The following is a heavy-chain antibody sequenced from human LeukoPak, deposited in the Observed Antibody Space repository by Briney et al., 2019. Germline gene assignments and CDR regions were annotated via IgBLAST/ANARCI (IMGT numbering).Heavy chain of an antibody. D-gene: IGHD2-2*03. CDR3: ARGDGYCSSTSCYAGPSYGLDV. V-gene: IGHV3-48*03. Sequence: GGSLRLSCAASGFTFSSYEFNWVCKAPRQGQERVSYISSSGSTIFYADPVKSRFTISRDNAQNSLYLQMNSLRAEDTAVYHCARGDGYCSSTSCYAGPSYGLDVWGQGTTVTVSS. J-gene: IGHJ6*02. CDR2: ISSSGSTI. CDR1: GFTFSSYE.